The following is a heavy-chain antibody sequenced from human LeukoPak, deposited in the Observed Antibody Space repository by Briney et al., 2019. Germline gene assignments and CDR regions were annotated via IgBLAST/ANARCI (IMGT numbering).Heavy chain of an antibody. V-gene: IGHV4-39*07. CDR3: ARIERGN. Sequence: SETLSLTCTVSGGSISSSSYYWGWIRQPPGKGLEWIGSIYYSGSTYYNPSLKSRVTISVDTSKNQFSLKLSSVTAADTAVYYCARIERGNWGQGTLVTVSS. J-gene: IGHJ4*02. CDR2: IYYSGST. CDR1: GGSISSSSYY. D-gene: IGHD3-16*01.